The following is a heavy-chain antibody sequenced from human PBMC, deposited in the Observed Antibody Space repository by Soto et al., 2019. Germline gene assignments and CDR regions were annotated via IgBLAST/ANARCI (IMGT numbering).Heavy chain of an antibody. J-gene: IGHJ3*02. CDR3: ARDRNMITRGASPPLRDFES. CDR2: IIPIFGTA. D-gene: IGHD3-16*01. CDR1: GGTFSSYA. Sequence: ASVKVSCKASGGTFSSYAISWVRQAPGQGLEWMGGIIPIFGTANYAQKFQGRVTITADESTSTAYMELSSLRSEDTAVYYCARDRNMITRGASPPLRDFESWGQGTMVTVSS. V-gene: IGHV1-69*13.